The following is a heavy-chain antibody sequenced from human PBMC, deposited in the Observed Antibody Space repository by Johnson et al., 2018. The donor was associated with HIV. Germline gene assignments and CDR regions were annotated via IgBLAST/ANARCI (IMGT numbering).Heavy chain of an antibody. Sequence: QVQLVESGGGLVQPGGSLRLSCAGSGFTFSDHAMGWVRQAPGKGLEWVSSMSGSGAVTYYAASVKGRFTISKDNAKNSLFLQMNSLRAEDTAVYYCAGQEGSGYYGGAFDIWGPGTMVTVSS. CDR1: GFTFSDHA. CDR2: MSGSGAVT. D-gene: IGHD3-22*01. J-gene: IGHJ3*02. CDR3: AGQEGSGYYGGAFDI. V-gene: IGHV3-11*04.